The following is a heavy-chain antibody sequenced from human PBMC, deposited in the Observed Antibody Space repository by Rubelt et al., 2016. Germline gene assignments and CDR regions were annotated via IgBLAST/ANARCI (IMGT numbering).Heavy chain of an antibody. Sequence: QVQLQQWGAGLLKPSETLSLTCAVYGGSFSGYYWSWIRQPPGKGLEWIGEINHSGSTNYNPSLKSRVTISVDTSKNQFSLKLNSVTAADTAVYYCARLDAYYSGDYWAQGTLVTVSS. CDR3: ARLDAYYSGDY. CDR1: GGSFSGYY. V-gene: IGHV4-34*01. J-gene: IGHJ4*02. D-gene: IGHD4-11*01. CDR2: INHSGST.